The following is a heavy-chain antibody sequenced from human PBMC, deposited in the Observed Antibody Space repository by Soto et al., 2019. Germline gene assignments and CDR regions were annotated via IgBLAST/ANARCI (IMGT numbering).Heavy chain of an antibody. D-gene: IGHD3-3*02. V-gene: IGHV3-48*04. J-gene: IGHJ3*02. CDR3: ARVSIGLGKAFDI. CDR2: ISSSGSTI. CDR1: GFTFSSYA. Sequence: GGSLRLSCAASGFTFSSYAMTWVRQAPGKGLEWVSYISSSGSTIYYADSVKGRFTISRDNAKNSLYLQMNSLRAEETAVYYCARVSIGLGKAFDIWGQGTMVNVS.